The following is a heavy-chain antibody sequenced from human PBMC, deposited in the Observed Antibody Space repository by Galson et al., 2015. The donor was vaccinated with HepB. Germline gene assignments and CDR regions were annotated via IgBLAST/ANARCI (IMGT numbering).Heavy chain of an antibody. J-gene: IGHJ3*02. CDR1: GFTFSSYW. Sequence: SLRLSCAASGFTFSSYWMSWVRQAPGKGLEWVANIKQDGSEKYYVDSVKGRFTISRDNAKNSLYLQMNSLRAEDTAVYYCASAVQLWAWSDAFDIWGQGTMVTVSS. CDR2: IKQDGSEK. V-gene: IGHV3-7*01. D-gene: IGHD5-18*01. CDR3: ASAVQLWAWSDAFDI.